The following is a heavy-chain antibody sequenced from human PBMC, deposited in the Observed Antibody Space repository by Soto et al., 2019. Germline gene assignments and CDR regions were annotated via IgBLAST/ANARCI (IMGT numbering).Heavy chain of an antibody. J-gene: IGHJ6*02. CDR2: IYSSGST. CDR3: ARFVRSCSGTTCYTRADV. Sequence: TLSLTCTVSGGSVSSDTHYWSWIRQPPGKRLEWSGFIYSSGSTNYNPSLKSRVTMSVGTSKNQFSLKLRSVIVADTAVYHCARFVRSCSGTTCYTRADVWGQGTTVTVSS. CDR1: GGSVSSDTHY. V-gene: IGHV4-61*01. D-gene: IGHD2-2*02.